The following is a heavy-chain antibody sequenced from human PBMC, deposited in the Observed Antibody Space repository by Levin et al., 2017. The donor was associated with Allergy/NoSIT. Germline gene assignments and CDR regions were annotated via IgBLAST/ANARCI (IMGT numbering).Heavy chain of an antibody. Sequence: GASVKVSCAASGFTFDDYTMHWVRQAPGKGPEWVSLISWDGVNTYYADSVKGRFTISRDNSKNSLYLQMNSLRTEDTALYYCAKDFLPPSIGNYYYMDVWGKGTTVTVSS. CDR2: ISWDGVNT. J-gene: IGHJ6*03. V-gene: IGHV3-43*01. D-gene: IGHD2-2*01. CDR3: AKDFLPPSIGNYYYMDV. CDR1: GFTFDDYT.